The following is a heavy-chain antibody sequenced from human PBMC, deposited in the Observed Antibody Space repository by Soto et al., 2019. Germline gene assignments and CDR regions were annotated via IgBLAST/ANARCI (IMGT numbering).Heavy chain of an antibody. CDR2: INLDGSST. CDR1: GFSLSHYW. CDR3: ARGLGVTEH. Sequence: EVQLVESGGGLIQPGGALRLTCTASGFSLSHYWMHWIRQAPGKGLVWVSRINLDGSSTDYAPSVKGRFTISRDNAKNKLDPEMNRPAADDTAVYYFARGLGVTEHWGRGTLVTVSS. J-gene: IGHJ4*02. V-gene: IGHV3-74*01. D-gene: IGHD1-26*01.